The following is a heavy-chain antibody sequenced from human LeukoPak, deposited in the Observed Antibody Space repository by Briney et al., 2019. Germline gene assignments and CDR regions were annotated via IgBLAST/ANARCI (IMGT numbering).Heavy chain of an antibody. Sequence: SETLSLTCTVSGGSISSSSYYWGWIRQPPGKGLEWIGSIYYSGSTYYNPSLKSRVTISVDTSKNQFSLKLSSVTAADTAVYYCASHPSANDCSSTSCYRFGWFDPWGQGTLVTVSS. CDR1: GGSISSSSYY. CDR2: IYYSGST. J-gene: IGHJ5*02. D-gene: IGHD2-2*02. CDR3: ASHPSANDCSSTSCYRFGWFDP. V-gene: IGHV4-39*07.